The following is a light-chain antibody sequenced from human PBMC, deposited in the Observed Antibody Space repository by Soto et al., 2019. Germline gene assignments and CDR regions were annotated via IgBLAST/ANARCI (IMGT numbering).Light chain of an antibody. CDR3: SSYASTSILV. CDR1: SSDVGGYDF. V-gene: IGLV2-14*03. CDR2: NVY. Sequence: QSALTQPASVSGSPGQSITISCTGTSSDVGGYDFVSWYEHHPGKAPKLIIYNVYYRPSGVSDRFSGSKSGNTASLTISGLQAEDEADYYCSSYASTSILVVGTGTKLNVL. J-gene: IGLJ1*01.